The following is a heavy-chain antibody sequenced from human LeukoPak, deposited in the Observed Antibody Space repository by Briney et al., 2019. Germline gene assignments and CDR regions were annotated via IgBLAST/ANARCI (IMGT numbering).Heavy chain of an antibody. CDR2: ISSSSSTI. CDR3: ASSTGGKSDY. J-gene: IGHJ4*02. Sequence: GGSLRLSCAASGFTFGSYSMNWVRQAPGKGLEWVSYISSSSSTIYYADSVKGRFTISRDNAKNSLYLQMNSLRAEDTAVYYCASSTGGKSDYWGQGTLVTVSS. D-gene: IGHD4-23*01. V-gene: IGHV3-48*01. CDR1: GFTFGSYS.